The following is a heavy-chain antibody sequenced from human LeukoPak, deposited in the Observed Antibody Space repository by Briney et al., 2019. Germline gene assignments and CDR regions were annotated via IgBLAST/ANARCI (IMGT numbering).Heavy chain of an antibody. Sequence: PGGSLRLSCAASGFTFSSYAMSWVRQAPGKGLEWVSAISGSGGSTYYADSVKGRFTISRDNSKNTLYLQMNSLRAEDTAAYYCARVDTAMVTFYWGQGTLVTVSS. CDR1: GFTFSSYA. D-gene: IGHD5-18*01. J-gene: IGHJ4*02. V-gene: IGHV3-23*01. CDR2: ISGSGGST. CDR3: ARVDTAMVTFY.